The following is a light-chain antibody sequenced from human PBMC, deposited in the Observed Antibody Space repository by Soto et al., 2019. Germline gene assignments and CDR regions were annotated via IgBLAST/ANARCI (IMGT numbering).Light chain of an antibody. Sequence: EILMTQSPATLSVSPGERATLSCRASQSVSRNLACYQQKPGQAPRLFIYGASTRASGIPARFSGSGSGTEFTLTISSLQSEDFAVYYCQQYNNWPPYTFGQGTKVDIK. CDR2: GAS. J-gene: IGKJ2*01. V-gene: IGKV3-15*01. CDR3: QQYNNWPPYT. CDR1: QSVSRN.